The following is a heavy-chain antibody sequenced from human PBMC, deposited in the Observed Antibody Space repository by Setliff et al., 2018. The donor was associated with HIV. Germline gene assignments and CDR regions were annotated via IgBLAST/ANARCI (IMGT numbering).Heavy chain of an antibody. D-gene: IGHD2-2*03. CDR3: AIGYGYGQGCFDH. V-gene: IGHV4-38-2*01. CDR2: MYHGAST. CDR1: GYSIGSGYY. J-gene: IGHJ4*02. Sequence: SETLSLTCAVSGYSIGSGYYGGWIRQTPGKGLEWIGSMYHGASTYYNPSLKSRVTISVDTSKNQFSLKLTSMTAADTAVYYCAIGYGYGQGCFDHWGQGIRVTVSS.